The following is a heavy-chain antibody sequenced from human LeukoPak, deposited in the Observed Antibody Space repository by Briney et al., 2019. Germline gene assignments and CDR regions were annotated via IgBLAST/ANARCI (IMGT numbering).Heavy chain of an antibody. CDR1: GDSISSYY. V-gene: IGHV4-59*08. Sequence: PSESLSLTCTVSGDSISSYYWSWIRQPPGKGLEWIRYIYYSGSTNYNPSLKSRDTISIDTSKNQFSLKLSSVTAADTAVYYCTRLGRSGSCKSGFCYGLYFQHWGQGTLVTVSS. CDR3: TRLGRSGSCKSGFCYGLYFQH. J-gene: IGHJ1*01. D-gene: IGHD2-15*01. CDR2: IYYSGST.